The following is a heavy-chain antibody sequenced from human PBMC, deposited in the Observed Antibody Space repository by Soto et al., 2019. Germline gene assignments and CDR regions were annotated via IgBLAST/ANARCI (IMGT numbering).Heavy chain of an antibody. D-gene: IGHD6-13*01. CDR1: GFSLSTSGVG. V-gene: IGHV2-5*02. CDR2: IYWDEDT. CDR3: ANLSIAAGVPTFQL. J-gene: IGHJ1*01. Sequence: QIILKESGPTLVKPTQPLTLTCTISGFSLSTSGVGVGWIRQPPGEALEWLTLIYWDEDTRYSPSLKSRLTITKDTSKNQVALTTTNMEPVDTATYYCANLSIAAGVPTFQLWGQATLITVSS.